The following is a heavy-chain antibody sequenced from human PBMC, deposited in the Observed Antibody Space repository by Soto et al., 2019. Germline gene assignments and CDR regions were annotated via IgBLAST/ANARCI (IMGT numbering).Heavy chain of an antibody. J-gene: IGHJ5*02. V-gene: IGHV4-39*01. D-gene: IGHD3-9*01. CDR3: ARHESYDILTGYGGLGFDP. CDR2: IYYSGST. Sequence: QLQLQESGPGLVKPSETLSLTCTVSGGSISSSSYYWGWIRQPPGKGLEWIGSIYYSGSTYYNPSLKSRVTISVDTSKNQFSLKLSSVTAADTAVYYCARHESYDILTGYGGLGFDPWGQGTLVTVSS. CDR1: GGSISSSSYY.